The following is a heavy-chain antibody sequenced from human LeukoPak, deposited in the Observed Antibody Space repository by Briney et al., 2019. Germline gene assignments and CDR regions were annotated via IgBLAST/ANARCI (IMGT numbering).Heavy chain of an antibody. D-gene: IGHD2-21*02. CDR2: IKSKTDGGTT. V-gene: IGHV3-15*01. Sequence: GGSLRLSCAASEFTFSSYSMNWVRQAPGKGLEWVGRIKSKTDGGTTDYAAPVKGRFTISRDDSKNTLYLQMNSLKTEDTAVYYCTTSSIVVVTAIQNYWGQGTLVTVSS. CDR3: TTSSIVVVTAIQNY. J-gene: IGHJ4*02. CDR1: EFTFSSYS.